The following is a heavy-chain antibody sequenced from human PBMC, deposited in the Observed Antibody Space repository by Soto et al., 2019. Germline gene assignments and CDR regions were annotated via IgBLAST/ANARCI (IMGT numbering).Heavy chain of an antibody. V-gene: IGHV3-23*01. Sequence: GGSLRLSCAASGFTISSYAISWVRQAPGKGLEWVSAISGSGGSTYYADSVKGRFTISRDNSKNTLYLQMNSLRAEDTAVYYCAKLSGGNGYSYVWAGHFDYWGQGTLVTVSS. J-gene: IGHJ4*02. CDR1: GFTISSYA. CDR2: ISGSGGST. CDR3: AKLSGGNGYSYVWAGHFDY. D-gene: IGHD5-18*01.